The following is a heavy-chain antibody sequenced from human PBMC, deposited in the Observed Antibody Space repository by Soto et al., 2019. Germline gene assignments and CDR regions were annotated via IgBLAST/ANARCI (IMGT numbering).Heavy chain of an antibody. Sequence: SETLSLTCAVYGGSFSGYYWSWIRQPPGKGLEWIGEINHSGSTNYNPSLKSRVTISVDTSKNQFSLKLSSVTAADTAVYYCARIGYSSYYYYGMDFWGQGTTVTVSS. CDR2: INHSGST. CDR3: ARIGYSSYYYYGMDF. V-gene: IGHV4-34*01. D-gene: IGHD6-13*01. J-gene: IGHJ6*02. CDR1: GGSFSGYY.